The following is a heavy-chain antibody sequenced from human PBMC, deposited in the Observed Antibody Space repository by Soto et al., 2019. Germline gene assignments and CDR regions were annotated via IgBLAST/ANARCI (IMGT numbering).Heavy chain of an antibody. CDR3: ARYNWGAMGAFDI. CDR1: GGSFSGYY. D-gene: IGHD1-1*01. J-gene: IGHJ3*02. Sequence: SETLCLTCAVYGGSFSGYYWSWIRQPPGKGLEWIGEINHSGSTNYNPSLKSRVTISVDTSKNQFSLKLSSVTAADTAVYYCARYNWGAMGAFDIWGQGTMVTVSS. V-gene: IGHV4-34*01. CDR2: INHSGST.